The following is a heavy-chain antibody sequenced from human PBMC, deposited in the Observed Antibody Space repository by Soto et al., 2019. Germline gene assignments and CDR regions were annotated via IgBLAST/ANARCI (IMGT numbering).Heavy chain of an antibody. J-gene: IGHJ4*02. CDR1: GFTFSDAW. CDR2: VKSNVDGGTT. D-gene: IGHD5-18*01. V-gene: IGHV3-15*01. CDR3: AKYAAAMDLSSLY. Sequence: GGSLRLSCAASGFTFSDAWMSWVRQAPGKGLEWVGRVKSNVDGGTTDYAAPVKGRFTISRDDLNNTLYLQMNSLRAEDTAVYYCAKYAAAMDLSSLYWGQGTLVTVSS.